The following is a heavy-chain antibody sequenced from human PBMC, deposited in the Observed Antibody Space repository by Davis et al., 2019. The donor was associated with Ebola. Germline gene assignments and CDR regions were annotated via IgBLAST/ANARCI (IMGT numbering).Heavy chain of an antibody. CDR2: ISYDGSNK. Sequence: GESLKISCAASGFTFSSYAMHWVRQAPGKGLEWVAVISYDGSNKYYADSVKGRFTISRDNSKNTLYLQMNSLRAEDTAVYYCAKPLLYYYYGMDVWGQGTTVTVSS. V-gene: IGHV3-30*18. J-gene: IGHJ6*02. CDR3: AKPLLYYYYGMDV. D-gene: IGHD3-10*01. CDR1: GFTFSSYA.